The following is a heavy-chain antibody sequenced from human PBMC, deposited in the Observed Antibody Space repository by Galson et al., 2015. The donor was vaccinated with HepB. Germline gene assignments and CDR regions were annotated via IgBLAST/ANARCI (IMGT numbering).Heavy chain of an antibody. V-gene: IGHV5-51*01. J-gene: IGHJ3*02. CDR2: IYPGDSDT. D-gene: IGHD6-19*01. CDR3: ARQGIAVAGTHDAFDI. CDR1: GYSFTSYW. Sequence: QSGAEVKKPGESLKISCKGSGYSFTSYWIGWVRQMPGKGLEWMGIIYPGDSDTRYSPSFQGQVTISADKSISTAYLQWSSLKASDTAMYYCARQGIAVAGTHDAFDIWGQGTMVTVSS.